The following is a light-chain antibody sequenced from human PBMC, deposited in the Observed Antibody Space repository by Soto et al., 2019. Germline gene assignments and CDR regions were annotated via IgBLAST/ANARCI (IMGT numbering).Light chain of an antibody. Sequence: AIQLPQSPSYMAASVGDRGTISCRVSQGIGNDLAWYQQKPGKAPRLLIFAASTLPSGVPSRFSGSGSGTDFTLTISSLQSEDFAVYYCQQYGSSLTWTFGQGTKVDI. CDR1: QGIGND. J-gene: IGKJ1*01. V-gene: IGKV1-6*01. CDR2: AAS. CDR3: QQYGSSLTWT.